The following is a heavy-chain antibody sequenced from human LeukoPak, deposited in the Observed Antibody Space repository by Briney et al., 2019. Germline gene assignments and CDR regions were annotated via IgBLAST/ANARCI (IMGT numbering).Heavy chain of an antibody. J-gene: IGHJ4*02. Sequence: PSETLSLTCTVSGGSIISSSNYYWSWIRQPPGKGLEWIGYIFHSGSTYYNASLKSRLSISVDRSKNQFSLELSSVTAADTAVYYCARLERLLYWSYWGQGTLVTVSS. CDR2: IFHSGST. D-gene: IGHD2-2*02. CDR3: ARLERLLYWSY. CDR1: GGSIISSSNYY. V-gene: IGHV4-30-2*01.